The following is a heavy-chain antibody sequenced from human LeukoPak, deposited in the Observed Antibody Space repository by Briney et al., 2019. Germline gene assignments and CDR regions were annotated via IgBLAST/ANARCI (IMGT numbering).Heavy chain of an antibody. V-gene: IGHV3-74*01. CDR1: GFTFSAFW. CDR2: INSDGSST. D-gene: IGHD4-17*01. J-gene: IGHJ4*02. CDR3: ARLRDTVTSASDY. Sequence: GGSLRLSCAASGFTFSAFWMHWVRQAPGKGLVWVSRINSDGSSTTYADSVKGRFTISRDTAKNSLYLQMNSLRVEDTAVYNCARLRDTVTSASDYWGQGTLVTVSS.